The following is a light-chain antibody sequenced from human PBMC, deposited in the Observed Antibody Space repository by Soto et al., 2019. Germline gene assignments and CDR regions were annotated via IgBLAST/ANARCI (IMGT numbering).Light chain of an antibody. CDR2: DVT. J-gene: IGLJ3*02. CDR3: SLYTSSSTWV. CDR1: SSDVGDYEH. Sequence: QSVLTQPPSVSGSPGQSVTISCTVTSSDVGDYEHVSWYQQAPGTAPKLIIFDVTNRPSGVPGRFSGSKSGNTPSLTIFGLQAEDEADYYCSLYTSSSTWVFGGGTKVTVL. V-gene: IGLV2-18*01.